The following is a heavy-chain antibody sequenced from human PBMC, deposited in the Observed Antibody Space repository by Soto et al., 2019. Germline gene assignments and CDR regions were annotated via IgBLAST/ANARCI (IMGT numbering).Heavy chain of an antibody. V-gene: IGHV5-10-1*01. Sequence: GSLKISCKGSGYSFTSYWISWVRQMPGKGLEWMGRIDPSDSYTNYSPSFQGHVTISADKSISTAYLQWSSLKASDTAMYYCARSVTTYSSIPSDYWGQGTLVTVSS. J-gene: IGHJ4*02. D-gene: IGHD6-13*01. CDR3: ARSVTTYSSIPSDY. CDR2: IDPSDSYT. CDR1: GYSFTSYW.